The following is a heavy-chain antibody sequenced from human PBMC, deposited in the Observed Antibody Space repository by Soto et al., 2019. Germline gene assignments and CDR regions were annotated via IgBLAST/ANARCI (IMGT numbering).Heavy chain of an antibody. CDR3: ASHRDGYQWGSFDY. Sequence: QVQLVESGGGVVQPGRSLSLSCAASGFTFSSYAMHWVRQAPGKGLEWVAVISYDGSNKYYADSVKGRFTISRDNSKNTLYLQMNSLRAEDTAVYYCASHRDGYQWGSFDYWGQGTLVTVSS. D-gene: IGHD5-12*01. CDR2: ISYDGSNK. CDR1: GFTFSSYA. J-gene: IGHJ4*02. V-gene: IGHV3-30-3*01.